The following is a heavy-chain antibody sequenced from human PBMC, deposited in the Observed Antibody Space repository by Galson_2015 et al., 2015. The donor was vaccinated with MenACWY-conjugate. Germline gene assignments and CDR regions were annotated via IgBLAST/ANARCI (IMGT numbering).Heavy chain of an antibody. CDR3: ARDNCPFYFDF. CDR2: ISYDSRNI. Sequence: SLRLSCAASGFTINIYAMHWVRQAPGKGLEWMALISYDSRNIYYADSVKGRYTISRDNPKNTLYLQMNSLRAEDTAVYYCARDNCPFYFDFWGQGTLVTVSS. J-gene: IGHJ4*02. V-gene: IGHV3-30*04. D-gene: IGHD2-15*01. CDR1: GFTINIYA.